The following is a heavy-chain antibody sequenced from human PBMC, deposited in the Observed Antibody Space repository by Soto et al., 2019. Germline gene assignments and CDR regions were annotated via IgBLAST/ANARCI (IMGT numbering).Heavy chain of an antibody. CDR3: ARERGYLRNAFDI. CDR1: GYTFTGYY. V-gene: IGHV1-2*02. D-gene: IGHD4-17*01. Sequence: GASVKVSCKASGYTFTGYYMHWVRQAPGQGLEWMGWINPNSGGTNYAQKFQGRVTMTRDTSISTAYMELSRLRSDDTAVYYCARERGYLRNAFDIWGQGTMVTVSS. CDR2: INPNSGGT. J-gene: IGHJ3*02.